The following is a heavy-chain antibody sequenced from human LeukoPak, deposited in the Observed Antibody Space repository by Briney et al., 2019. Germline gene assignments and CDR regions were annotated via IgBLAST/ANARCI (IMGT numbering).Heavy chain of an antibody. CDR3: TTRRQDGC. V-gene: IGHV3-15*01. J-gene: IGHJ4*02. D-gene: IGHD6-25*01. CDR1: GFTFSDAW. Sequence: PGGSLRLSCVASGFTFSDAWMSWVRQAPGKGLEWVGRIKSKIDGGTIDYGAPVKGRFTFSRDDSRNTLYLQMNSLKTEDTAVYYCTTRRQDGCWGQGTLVTVS. CDR2: IKSKIDGGTI.